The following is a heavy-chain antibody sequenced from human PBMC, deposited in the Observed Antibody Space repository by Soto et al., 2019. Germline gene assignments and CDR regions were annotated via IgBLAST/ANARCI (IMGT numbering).Heavy chain of an antibody. CDR1: GYAFTNYA. J-gene: IGHJ6*03. CDR2: INAGDAHT. D-gene: IGHD4-4*01. CDR3: ASYATVTGYYYHMDV. Sequence: GASVKVSCKASGYAFTNYAIHWVRQAPGQRLEWMGWINAGDAHTKYSQNFQGRVTFTRDTSASTAYIELSGLRSEDTALYYCASYATVTGYYYHMDVWGKGTTVTVSS. V-gene: IGHV1-3*01.